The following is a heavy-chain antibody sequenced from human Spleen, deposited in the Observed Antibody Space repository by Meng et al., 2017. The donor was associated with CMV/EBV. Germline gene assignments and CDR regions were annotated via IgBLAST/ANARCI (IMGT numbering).Heavy chain of an antibody. V-gene: IGHV1-69*05. D-gene: IGHD3/OR15-3a*01. Sequence: SVKVSCKASGGTFSTYSVTWVRQAPGQGLEWMGGIIPMFGTANYAQKFQGRVTITRDESTSTAYMEMTSLRSEDTAVYYCASGETAGLDYYGMDVWGQGTTVTVSS. CDR3: ASGETAGLDYYGMDV. CDR1: GGTFSTYS. CDR2: IIPMFGTA. J-gene: IGHJ6*02.